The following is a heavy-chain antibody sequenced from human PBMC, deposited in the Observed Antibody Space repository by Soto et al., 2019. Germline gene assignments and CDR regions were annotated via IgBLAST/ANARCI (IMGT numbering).Heavy chain of an antibody. Sequence: PSETLSLTCTVSGGSISSSSYYWSWIRQPPGKDLEWIGHIYDSGNMYYNPSLESRVTMSVDTSKNQFSLKLTSVTAADTAVYYCARSDGRYWGQGTLVTVSS. CDR2: IYDSGNM. CDR3: ARSDGRY. CDR1: GGSISSSSYY. V-gene: IGHV4-39*07. J-gene: IGHJ4*02.